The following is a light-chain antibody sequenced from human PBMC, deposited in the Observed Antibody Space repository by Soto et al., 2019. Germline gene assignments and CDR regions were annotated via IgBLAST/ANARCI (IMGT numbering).Light chain of an antibody. V-gene: IGKV3-11*01. Sequence: EVVLTQSPGTLSLSPGERASLSCRASQSVTTYLAWYQQKPGQAPRLLIYDASDRATGIPARFSGSGSGTDFTLTISSLEPEDFAVYYCQQRNSWPPTFTFGQGTRLENK. CDR1: QSVTTY. CDR2: DAS. J-gene: IGKJ5*01. CDR3: QQRNSWPPTFT.